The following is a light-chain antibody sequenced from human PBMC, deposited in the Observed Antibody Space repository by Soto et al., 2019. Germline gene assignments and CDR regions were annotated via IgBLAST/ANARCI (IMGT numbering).Light chain of an antibody. CDR2: AAS. Sequence: ETVMTQSPAALSVSPEDTATLSCSASQRISNNLAWYHQKPGQAPRLLIYAASTRAAGVAVRFSGSGSETEFTLTIRSLQSEDFALYYCHQNNNWPWTFGQGTKAAIK. CDR3: HQNNNWPWT. J-gene: IGKJ1*01. V-gene: IGKV3-15*01. CDR1: QRISNN.